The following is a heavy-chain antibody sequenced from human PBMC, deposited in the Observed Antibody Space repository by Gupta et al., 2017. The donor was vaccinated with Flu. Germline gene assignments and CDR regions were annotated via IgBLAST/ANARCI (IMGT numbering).Heavy chain of an antibody. CDR2: ISSNGGST. D-gene: IGHD5-18*01. V-gene: IGHV3-64D*06. CDR1: GFTFWNYA. J-gene: IGHJ4*02. Sequence: EVKLVESGGGLVQPGGSLCVSCSASGFTFWNYAIDWVRQAPGKGLEYVSAISSNGGSTYYADSVKGRFTISRDNSKNTLYLHTRSLRAEDTAVYYCVKGDTAMVIGFFDYWGQGTLVTVSS. CDR3: VKGDTAMVIGFFDY.